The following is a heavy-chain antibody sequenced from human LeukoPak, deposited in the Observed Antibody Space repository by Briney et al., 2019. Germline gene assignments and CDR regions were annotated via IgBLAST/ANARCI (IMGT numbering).Heavy chain of an antibody. D-gene: IGHD3-3*01. CDR3: AREGPYYDFWSGPSAHAFDI. Sequence: GGSLRLSCAASGFTFSDYSMHWVRQAPGKGLEWVSSISSIGSYIYYADSVKGRFTMSRDNAKNSLYLQMNSLRAEDTAVYYCAREGPYYDFWSGPSAHAFDIWGQGTMVTVSS. V-gene: IGHV3-21*01. CDR2: ISSIGSYI. J-gene: IGHJ3*02. CDR1: GFTFSDYS.